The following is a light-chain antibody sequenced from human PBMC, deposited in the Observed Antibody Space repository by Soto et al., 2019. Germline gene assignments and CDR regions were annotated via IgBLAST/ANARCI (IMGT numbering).Light chain of an antibody. J-gene: IGKJ3*01. CDR1: QNISKW. CDR2: DAS. CDR3: QQYNHSSFT. Sequence: DVQMTQSPSTLSASVGDRVTITCRASQNISKWLAWYQQKPGRAPNLLIYDASSLQTVVPSRFSGSGSGTEFTLIINSLQSDDFATYHGQQYNHSSFTFGPGTKVDLK. V-gene: IGKV1-5*01.